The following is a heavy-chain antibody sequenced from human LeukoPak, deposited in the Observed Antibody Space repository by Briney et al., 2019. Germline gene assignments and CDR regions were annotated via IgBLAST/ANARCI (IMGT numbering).Heavy chain of an antibody. V-gene: IGHV1-69*05. CDR2: IIPIFGTA. J-gene: IGHJ4*02. CDR1: GGTFSSYA. CDR3: ASQSSSSAPLDY. D-gene: IGHD6-6*01. Sequence: SVKVSCKASGGTFSSYAISWVRQAPGQGLEWMGGIIPIFGTANYAQKFQGRVTITTDESTSTAYMELSSLRSEDTAVYYCASQSSSSAPLDYWGQGTLVTVSS.